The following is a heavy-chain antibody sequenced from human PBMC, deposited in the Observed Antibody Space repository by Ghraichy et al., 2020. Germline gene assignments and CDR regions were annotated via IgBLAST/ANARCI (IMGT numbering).Heavy chain of an antibody. J-gene: IGHJ4*02. Sequence: SETLSLTCAVYGGSFSGYYWSWIRQPPGKGLEWIGEINHSGSTNYNPSLKSRVTISVDTSKNQFSLKLSSVTAADTAVYYCARGHLGYEGYLWGQGTLVTVSS. V-gene: IGHV4-34*01. D-gene: IGHD2-2*01. CDR2: INHSGST. CDR3: ARGHLGYEGYL. CDR1: GGSFSGYY.